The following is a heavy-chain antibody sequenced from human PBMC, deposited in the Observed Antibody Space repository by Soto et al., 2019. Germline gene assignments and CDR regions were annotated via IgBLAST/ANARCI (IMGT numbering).Heavy chain of an antibody. Sequence: PSEPLRLTKSVAGANISSHFWRWIRQPAGKGLDWIGRISTSGTTNYNPSLKSRVTMSVDKSKNHFSLNLSSVTAADTAVYYCAREAGPDRWFDPWGQGTLVTVSS. CDR2: ISTSGTT. CDR1: GANISSHF. CDR3: AREAGPDRWFDP. D-gene: IGHD6-19*01. J-gene: IGHJ5*02. V-gene: IGHV4-4*07.